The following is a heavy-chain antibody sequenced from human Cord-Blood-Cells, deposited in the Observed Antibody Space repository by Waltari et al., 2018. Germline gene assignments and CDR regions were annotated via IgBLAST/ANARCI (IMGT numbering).Heavy chain of an antibody. J-gene: IGHJ4*02. CDR1: GYSISRGYY. CDR3: ARGGPYSSSSFDY. V-gene: IGHV4-38-2*02. Sequence: QVQLQESGPGLVKPSETLSLTCTVSGYSISRGYYWGWIRQPPGKGLEWIGSIYHSGSTYYNPSLKSRVTISVDTSKNQFSLKLSSVTAADTAVYYCARGGPYSSSSFDYWGQGTLVTVSS. CDR2: IYHSGST. D-gene: IGHD6-6*01.